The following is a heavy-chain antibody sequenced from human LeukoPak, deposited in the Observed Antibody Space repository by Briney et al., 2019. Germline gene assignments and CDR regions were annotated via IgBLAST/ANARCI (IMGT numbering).Heavy chain of an antibody. V-gene: IGHV3-23*01. CDR2: ISGSGGST. Sequence: PGGSLRLSCAASGFPFSSYAMSWVRQAPGKGLEWVSAISGSGGSTYYADSVKGRFTISRDNSKNTLYLQMNSLRAEDTAVYYCAKGQQWLVLKSAFDIWGQGTMVTVSS. CDR1: GFPFSSYA. D-gene: IGHD6-19*01. J-gene: IGHJ3*02. CDR3: AKGQQWLVLKSAFDI.